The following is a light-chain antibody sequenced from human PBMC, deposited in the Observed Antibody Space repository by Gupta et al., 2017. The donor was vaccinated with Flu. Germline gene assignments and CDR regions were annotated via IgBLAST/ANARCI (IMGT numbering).Light chain of an antibody. J-gene: IGKJ1*01. CDR2: GAS. V-gene: IGKV3-20*01. CDR1: QSVSSSY. Sequence: VLTQSPGTLSLSPGERATLSCRASQSVSSSYLAWYQQKPGQAPRRLIYGASSRATGIPDRFSGSGSGTDFTLTISRVEAEDFAVYYCQQYGSSQTFGQGTKVEIK. CDR3: QQYGSSQT.